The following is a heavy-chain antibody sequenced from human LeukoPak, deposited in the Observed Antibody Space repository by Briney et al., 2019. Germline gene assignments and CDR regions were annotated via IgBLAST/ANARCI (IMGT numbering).Heavy chain of an antibody. Sequence: GGSLRLSCAASGFTFSSYAMHWVRQAPGKGLEWVGRIKSKTDGGTTDYAAPVKGRFTISRDDSKNTLYLQMNSLKTEDTAVYYCTTDRGYDWDVWGQGTTVTVSS. CDR2: IKSKTDGGTT. D-gene: IGHD5-12*01. V-gene: IGHV3-15*07. J-gene: IGHJ6*02. CDR1: GFTFSSYA. CDR3: TTDRGYDWDV.